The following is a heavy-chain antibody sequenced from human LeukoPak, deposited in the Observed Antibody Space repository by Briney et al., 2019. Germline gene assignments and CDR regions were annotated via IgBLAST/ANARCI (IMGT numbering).Heavy chain of an antibody. J-gene: IGHJ4*02. CDR1: GGSLTGSSYY. V-gene: IGHV4-39*02. Sequence: SETLSLTCTLSGGSLTGSSYYWGWIRQSPGKGLEWIGNIYYSGSTYYNSSLKSRVTISIDTSKNHFSLRLTSVTGSDTAVYLCTTGSYEVLTGRSTLGEYWGQGTLVAVSS. CDR3: TTGSYEVLTGRSTLGEY. D-gene: IGHD3-9*01. CDR2: IYYSGST.